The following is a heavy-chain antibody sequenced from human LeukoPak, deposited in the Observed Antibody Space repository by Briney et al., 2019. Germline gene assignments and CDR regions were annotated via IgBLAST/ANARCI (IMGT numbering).Heavy chain of an antibody. V-gene: IGHV1-2*06. D-gene: IGHD4-11*01. CDR3: ARDVATTNWFDP. J-gene: IGHJ5*02. Sequence: ASVKVSCKASGYTFTGYYMHWVRQAPGQGLEWMGRTNPNSGGTNYAQKFQGRVTMTRDTSISTAYMELSRLRSDDTAVYYCARDVATTNWFDPWGQGTLVTVSS. CDR1: GYTFTGYY. CDR2: TNPNSGGT.